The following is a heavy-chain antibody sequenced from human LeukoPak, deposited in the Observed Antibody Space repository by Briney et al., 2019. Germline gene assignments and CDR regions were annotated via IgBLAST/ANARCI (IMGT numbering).Heavy chain of an antibody. J-gene: IGHJ3*01. CDR2: MSPHNGHA. D-gene: IGHD2-21*01. V-gene: IGHV1-8*01. CDR1: GYTFIDYD. CDR3: ARRTPRCGGTCYDAFDV. Sequence: ASVKVSCKASGYTFIDYDINWVRQAPGQGLEWMGLMSPHNGHAEYAQNFQGRVTMTRDTSTGTAYMELRSLRSEDTAVYYCARRTPRCGGTCYDAFDVWGQGTMVTVSS.